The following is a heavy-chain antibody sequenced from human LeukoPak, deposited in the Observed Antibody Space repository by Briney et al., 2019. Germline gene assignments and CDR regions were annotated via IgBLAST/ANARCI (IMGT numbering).Heavy chain of an antibody. D-gene: IGHD4-17*01. J-gene: IGHJ4*02. CDR2: IYTDGRT. Sequence: PGGSLRLSCAASGLTVSSNYMSWVRQAPGKGLEWVSVIYTDGRTFYAGSVKGRFTISRHSSKNTVYLQMNSLRVEDTAVYYCARGNYGDDSKYFDYWGRGDLVTVSS. CDR1: GLTVSSNY. V-gene: IGHV3-53*01. CDR3: ARGNYGDDSKYFDY.